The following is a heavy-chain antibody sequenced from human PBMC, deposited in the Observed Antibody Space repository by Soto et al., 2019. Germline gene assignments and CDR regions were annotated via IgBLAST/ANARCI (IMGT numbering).Heavy chain of an antibody. CDR3: ARRTPYYDSSGYYYAEFDY. D-gene: IGHD3-22*01. Sequence: APVEVSCTASGYTFTGYYMHWVRPAPRQGLEWMGWINPNSGGTNYAQKFQGRVTMTRDTSISTAYMELSRLRSDDTAVYYCARRTPYYDSSGYYYAEFDYWGQGTLVTVSS. J-gene: IGHJ4*02. CDR1: GYTFTGYY. V-gene: IGHV1-2*02. CDR2: INPNSGGT.